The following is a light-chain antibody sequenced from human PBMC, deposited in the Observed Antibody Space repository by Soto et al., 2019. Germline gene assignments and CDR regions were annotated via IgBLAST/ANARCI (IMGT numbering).Light chain of an antibody. J-gene: IGLJ2*01. V-gene: IGLV2-23*01. CDR1: SSDVGSYNL. Sequence: QSALTQPASVSVSPGQSITLSCTGTSSDVGSYNLVSWYQQHPGKAPKLMIYEGTKRPSGVSNRFSGSKSGNTASLTISGLQAEDEADYYCCSYAGSSTSIFGGGTKVTVL. CDR2: EGT. CDR3: CSYAGSSTSI.